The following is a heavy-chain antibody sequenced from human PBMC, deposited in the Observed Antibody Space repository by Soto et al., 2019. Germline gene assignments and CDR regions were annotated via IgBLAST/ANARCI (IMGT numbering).Heavy chain of an antibody. CDR2: IYYSGST. J-gene: IGHJ1*01. D-gene: IGHD3-10*01. V-gene: IGHV4-31*03. Sequence: SETLSLTCTVSGGSISSGGYYWSWIRQHPGKGLEWIGYIYYSGSTYYNPSLKSRVTISVDTSKNQFSLKLSSVTAADTAVYYCARVRITMVPGWSAPGWGKGTLVTVSS. CDR3: ARVRITMVPGWSAPG. CDR1: GGSISSGGYY.